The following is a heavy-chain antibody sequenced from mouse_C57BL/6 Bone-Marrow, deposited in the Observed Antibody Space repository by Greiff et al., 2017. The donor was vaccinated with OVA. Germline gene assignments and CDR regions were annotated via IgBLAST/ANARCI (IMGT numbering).Heavy chain of an antibody. D-gene: IGHD3-2*01. CDR2: IDPETGGT. J-gene: IGHJ2*01. CDR1: GYTFTDYE. CDR3: TRGQLHFDD. V-gene: IGHV1-15*01. Sequence: QVQLQQSGAELVRPGASVTLSCKASGYTFTDYEMHWVKQTPVHGLEWIGAIDPETGGTAYNQKFKGKAILTADNSSSTAYMELRSLTSEDSAVYYCTRGQLHFDDWGQGTTLTVSS.